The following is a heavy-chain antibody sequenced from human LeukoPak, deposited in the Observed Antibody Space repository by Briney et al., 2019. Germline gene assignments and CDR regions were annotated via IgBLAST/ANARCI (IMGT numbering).Heavy chain of an antibody. CDR2: IYYSGST. J-gene: IGHJ4*02. V-gene: IGHV4-59*01. CDR1: GGSISSYY. CDR3: ARVDDILTGPFDY. D-gene: IGHD3-9*01. Sequence: SETLSLTCTVSGGSISSYYWSWIRQPPGKGLEWIGYIYYSGSTNYNPSLKSRVTISVDTSKNQFSLKLSSVTAADTAVYYCARVDDILTGPFDYWGQGTLVTVSS.